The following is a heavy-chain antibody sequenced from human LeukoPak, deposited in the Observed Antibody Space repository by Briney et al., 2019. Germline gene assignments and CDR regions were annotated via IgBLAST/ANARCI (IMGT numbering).Heavy chain of an antibody. Sequence: GGSLRLSCTASGFTLSNYGMHWVRQAPGKGLEWVAVIWYDGSNKYYTDSVKGRFTISRDSSKNTLYLQMNSLRAEDTAVYYCASYRYGSSFAFDIWGQGTMVTVSS. CDR1: GFTLSNYG. CDR3: ASYRYGSSFAFDI. V-gene: IGHV3-33*01. J-gene: IGHJ3*02. CDR2: IWYDGSNK. D-gene: IGHD6-6*01.